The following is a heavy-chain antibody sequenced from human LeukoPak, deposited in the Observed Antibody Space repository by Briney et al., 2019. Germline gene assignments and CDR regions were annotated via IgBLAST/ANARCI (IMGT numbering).Heavy chain of an antibody. D-gene: IGHD5-24*01. CDR3: ARDGGGYDS. Sequence: PGRSLRLSCAASGFTFSTYWMSWVRQTPGKGLEWVANIKEDGSRQYYVDSVKGRFTISRDNAKNSLYLQMNSLRVEDTAVYYCARDGGGYDSWGQGTLVTVSS. CDR2: IKEDGSRQ. CDR1: GFTFSTYW. J-gene: IGHJ5*01. V-gene: IGHV3-7*01.